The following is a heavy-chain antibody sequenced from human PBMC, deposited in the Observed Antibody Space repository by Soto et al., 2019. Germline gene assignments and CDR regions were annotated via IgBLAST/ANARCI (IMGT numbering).Heavy chain of an antibody. CDR1: GFTFSSRA. V-gene: IGHV3-23*01. CDR3: AIGGHMSWFVY. Sequence: EVQLLDSGGGLVQPGESLRLSCAASGFTFSSRAMTWIRQTPGKGLEWVSTMSGNGGDTFYADSRRGRVTISRDNSKSALYLQMDGLRVEDTALYYCAIGGHMSWFVYWGQGTLVTVSS. CDR2: MSGNGGDT. D-gene: IGHD3-16*01. J-gene: IGHJ4*02.